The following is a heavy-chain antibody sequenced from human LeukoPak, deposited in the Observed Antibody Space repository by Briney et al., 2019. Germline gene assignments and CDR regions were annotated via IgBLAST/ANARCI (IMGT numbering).Heavy chain of an antibody. CDR1: GITLSNYG. D-gene: IGHD3-22*01. Sequence: QPGGSLRLSCAVSGITLSNYGMSWVRQAPGKGLEWVAGISGSGGGTNYADSVKGRFTISRDNSKNTLYLQMNSLRAEDTAVYYCAKDPGVVADPYYMDVWGKGTTVTVSS. CDR2: ISGSGGGT. J-gene: IGHJ6*03. CDR3: AKDPGVVADPYYMDV. V-gene: IGHV3-23*01.